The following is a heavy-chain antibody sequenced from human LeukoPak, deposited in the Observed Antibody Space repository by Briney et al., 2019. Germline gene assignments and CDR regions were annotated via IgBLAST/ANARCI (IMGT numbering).Heavy chain of an antibody. J-gene: IGHJ4*02. V-gene: IGHV3-33*06. D-gene: IGHD3-16*01. CDR3: AKDGLKTEYYFDD. Sequence: GRSLRLSCAASGFTFSSYGMHWVRQAPGKGLEWVAVIWYDGSNKYYADSVKGRFTISRDNSKNTLYLQMNSLRAEDTAVYYCAKDGLKTEYYFDDWGQGTLVTVSS. CDR1: GFTFSSYG. CDR2: IWYDGSNK.